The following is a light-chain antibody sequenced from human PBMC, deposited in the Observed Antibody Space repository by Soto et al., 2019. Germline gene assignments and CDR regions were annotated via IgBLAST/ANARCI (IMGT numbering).Light chain of an antibody. J-gene: IGKJ4*01. Sequence: DIQMTQSPSTLSASVGDRVTITCRASQSISSWLAWYQEKPGKAPKLLIYDASSLESGVPSRFSGSGSGTEFTLTISSLQADDFATYYCQHYYDYPLTFGGGTKVEIK. CDR2: DAS. CDR1: QSISSW. V-gene: IGKV1-5*01. CDR3: QHYYDYPLT.